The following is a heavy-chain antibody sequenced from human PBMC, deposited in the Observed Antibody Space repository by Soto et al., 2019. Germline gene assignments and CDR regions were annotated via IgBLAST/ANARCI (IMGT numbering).Heavy chain of an antibody. D-gene: IGHD1-26*01. Sequence: SETLSLTCTVSGGSISSYYWSWIRQPPGKGLEWIGYIYSSGSTNYNPPLKGRVTMSLDTSKNQVSLNVTSVTAADTAVYYCAATPRYWGQGRLVTVSS. CDR2: IYSSGST. V-gene: IGHV4-59*01. J-gene: IGHJ4*02. CDR3: AATPRY. CDR1: GGSISSYY.